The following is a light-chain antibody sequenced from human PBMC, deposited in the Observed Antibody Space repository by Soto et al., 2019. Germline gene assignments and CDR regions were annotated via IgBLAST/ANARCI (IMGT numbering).Light chain of an antibody. Sequence: QSALTQPASVSGSPGQSITISCTGASSDVGSCKYVSWYQQHPGKAPKFMIYEVSNRPSGISSRFSGSKSGNTASLTISGRQAEDEADYYCMSCTHTTKAVFGSGTKLTVL. CDR1: SSDVGSCKY. CDR3: MSCTHTTKAV. CDR2: EVS. V-gene: IGLV2-14*01. J-gene: IGLJ1*01.